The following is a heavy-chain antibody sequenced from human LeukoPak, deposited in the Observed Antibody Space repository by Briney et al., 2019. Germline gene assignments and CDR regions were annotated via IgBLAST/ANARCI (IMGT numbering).Heavy chain of an antibody. CDR2: ISAENGNT. J-gene: IGHJ4*02. Sequence: GASVKVSCKASGYTFTSFGISWVRQAPGQGREGMGWISAENGNTKYAQKLQGRVTMTTDTSTSTAHMELRRLRSDDTAVYYCARATAWHQFDFWGQGSLVTVSS. D-gene: IGHD1-26*01. V-gene: IGHV1-18*01. CDR1: GYTFTSFG. CDR3: ARATAWHQFDF.